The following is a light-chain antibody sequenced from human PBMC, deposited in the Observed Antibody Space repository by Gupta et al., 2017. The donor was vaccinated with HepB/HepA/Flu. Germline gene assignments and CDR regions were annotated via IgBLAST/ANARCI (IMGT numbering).Light chain of an antibody. CDR2: AAS. V-gene: IGKV1-39*01. J-gene: IGKJ1*01. CDR1: QSISSY. Sequence: DIQMTQSPSSLSASVGDRVTITCRASQSISSYLNWYQQKPGKAPKLLIYAASSLQSGVPSRFSGSGSGTDFTPTISSLQPEDFATYYCQQSDSTPLTFGQGTKVEIK. CDR3: QQSDSTPLT.